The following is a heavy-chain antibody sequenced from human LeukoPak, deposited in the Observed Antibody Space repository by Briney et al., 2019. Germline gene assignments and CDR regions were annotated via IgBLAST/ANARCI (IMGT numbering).Heavy chain of an antibody. CDR3: ARDDAFDI. CDR1: GGSISSGGYY. CDR2: IYHSGST. Sequence: SETLSLTCTVSGGSISSGGYYWSWIRQPPGKGLEWIGYIYHSGSTYYNPSLKSRVTISVDTSKNQFSLKLSSVTAADTAVYYCARDDAFDIWGQGTMVTVSS. J-gene: IGHJ3*02. V-gene: IGHV4-30-2*01.